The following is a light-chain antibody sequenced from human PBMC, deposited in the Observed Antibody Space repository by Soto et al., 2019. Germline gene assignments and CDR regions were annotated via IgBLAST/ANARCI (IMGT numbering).Light chain of an antibody. CDR3: QQYEILPLT. CDR2: DAS. Sequence: DIQLAQSPSSLSASVGDRVTIPCQASQDISKYLNWYQQKPGKAPKLLIYDASNLETGIPSRFSGSGSVTNFSLTIASLQPEDIASYYCQQYEILPLTFGGGTQVGIK. V-gene: IGKV1-33*01. J-gene: IGKJ4*01. CDR1: QDISKY.